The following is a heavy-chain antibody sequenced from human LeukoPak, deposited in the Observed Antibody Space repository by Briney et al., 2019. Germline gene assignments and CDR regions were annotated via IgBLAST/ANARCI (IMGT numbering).Heavy chain of an antibody. CDR3: AKGPRYDFWSGYPYYFDY. CDR1: GFTFSSYA. J-gene: IGHJ4*02. D-gene: IGHD3-3*01. V-gene: IGHV3-23*01. Sequence: PGGSLRLSCAASGFTFSSYAMSWVRQAPGKGLEWVSAISGSGGSTYYADSVKGRFTISRDNSKNTLYLQMNSLRAEDTAVYYCAKGPRYDFWSGYPYYFDYWGQGTLVTVSS. CDR2: ISGSGGST.